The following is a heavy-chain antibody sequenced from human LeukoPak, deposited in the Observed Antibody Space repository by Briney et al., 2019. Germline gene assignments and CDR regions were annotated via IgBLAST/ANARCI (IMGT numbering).Heavy chain of an antibody. CDR3: ARDQGVGHYFDS. CDR2: IYRDGTT. D-gene: IGHD3-10*01. CDR1: GFTVSSNY. Sequence: PGGSLRLSCAASGFTVSSNYMSWVRQAPGKGLECVSFIYRDGTTHYADSVKGRFTISRDNSKNTLYLQMNSLRADDTAVYYCARDQGVGHYFDSWGQGTLVTVSS. J-gene: IGHJ4*02. V-gene: IGHV3-53*01.